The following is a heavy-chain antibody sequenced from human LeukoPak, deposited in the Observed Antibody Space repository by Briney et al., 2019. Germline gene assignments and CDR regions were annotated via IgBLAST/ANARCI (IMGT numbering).Heavy chain of an antibody. CDR2: IYASGST. V-gene: IGHV4-61*02. D-gene: IGHD3-22*01. Sequence: SETLSLTCTVSGGSISSGSYYWSWIRQPAGKGLEWIGRIYASGSTNYNPSLKSRVTISVDTSKNQFSLKLSSVTAADTAVYYCTRVGYDSSGLPNYFDYWGQGTLVTVSS. CDR1: GGSISSGSYY. J-gene: IGHJ4*02. CDR3: TRVGYDSSGLPNYFDY.